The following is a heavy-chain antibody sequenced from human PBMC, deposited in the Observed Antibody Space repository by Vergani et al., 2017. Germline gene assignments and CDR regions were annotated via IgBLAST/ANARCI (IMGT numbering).Heavy chain of an antibody. CDR3: ARKHISNYYDSSGYYYMGYYYGMDV. D-gene: IGHD3-22*01. CDR1: GYTFTSYG. J-gene: IGHJ6*02. CDR2: ISAYNGNT. V-gene: IGHV1-18*01. Sequence: QVQLVQSGAEVKKPGASVKVSCKASGYTFTSYGISWVRQAPGQGLEWMGWISAYNGNTNYAQKLQGRVTMTTDTSTSTAYMELRSLRSDDTAVYYCARKHISNYYDSSGYYYMGYYYGMDVWGQGTTVTVSS.